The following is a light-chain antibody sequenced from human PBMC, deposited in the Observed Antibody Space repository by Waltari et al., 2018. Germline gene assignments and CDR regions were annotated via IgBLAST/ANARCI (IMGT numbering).Light chain of an antibody. CDR3: ASWDGTLSGWL. Sequence: QSALTQPPSASGAPGPRVTIACSGVGSNIRTRLLYCYKHLPGSAPKLLMYRTDQRPSGVPDRFSGSKSGTSGSLAISGLRAEDEADYYCASWDGTLSGWLFGGGTTLTVL. CDR1: GSNIRTRL. J-gene: IGLJ3*02. CDR2: RTD. V-gene: IGLV1-47*01.